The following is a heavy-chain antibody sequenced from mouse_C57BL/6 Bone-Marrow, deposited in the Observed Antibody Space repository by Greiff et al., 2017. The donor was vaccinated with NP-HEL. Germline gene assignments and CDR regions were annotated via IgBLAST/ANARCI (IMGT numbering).Heavy chain of an antibody. CDR3: ARSNSSGAMDY. J-gene: IGHJ4*01. Sequence: QVQLQQPGAELVMPGASVKLSCKASGYTFTSYWMHWVKQRPGQGLEWIGEIDPSDSYTNYNQKIKGKSTLTVDKSSSTAYMQLSSLTSEDSAVYYCARSNSSGAMDYWGQGTSVTVSS. CDR1: GYTFTSYW. CDR2: IDPSDSYT. V-gene: IGHV1-69*01. D-gene: IGHD2-5*01.